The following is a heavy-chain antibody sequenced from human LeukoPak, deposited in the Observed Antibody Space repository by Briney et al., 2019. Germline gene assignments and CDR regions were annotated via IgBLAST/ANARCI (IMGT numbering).Heavy chain of an antibody. CDR2: INPSGGST. CDR1: GYTFTSYG. Sequence: ASVKVSCKASGYTFTSYGISWVRQAPGQGLEWMGIINPSGGSTSYAQKFQGRVTMTRDTSTSTVYMELSSLRSEDTAVYYCARNQAVGSYYFDYWGQGTLVTVSS. J-gene: IGHJ4*02. V-gene: IGHV1-46*01. CDR3: ARNQAVGSYYFDY. D-gene: IGHD1-14*01.